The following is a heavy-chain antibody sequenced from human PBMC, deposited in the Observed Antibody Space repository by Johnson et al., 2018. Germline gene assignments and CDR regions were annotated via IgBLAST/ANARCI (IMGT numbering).Heavy chain of an antibody. V-gene: IGHV3-73*02. CDR2: IRSKAKNYAT. D-gene: IGHD3-16*01. CDR1: GFTFSGSA. J-gene: IGHJ2*01. CDR3: TKASWGWYFEL. Sequence: VQLQESGGGLVQPGGSLKLSCAATGFTFSGSAMHWVRQTSGKGLEWVGRIRSKAKNYATTYGASVKGRFTISRDDSKNTAYLQMNSLKTEDTAVYYCTKASWGWYFELWGRGTLVTVSS.